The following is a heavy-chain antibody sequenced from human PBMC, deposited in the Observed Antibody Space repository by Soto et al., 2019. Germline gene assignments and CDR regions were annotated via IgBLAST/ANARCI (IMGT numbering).Heavy chain of an antibody. CDR2: ISVIGDHT. V-gene: IGHV3-21*01. CDR1: GFTLSSYA. J-gene: IGHJ6*02. Sequence: GGSLRLSCGASGFTLSSYAFNWVRQAQGKGLEWVSSISVIGDHTFYADSVKGRFTITKDYVKNSLLLELTRLRADYTAVYFLARDIKNRQEGMDVWGQGTTVTVSS. CDR3: ARDIKNRQEGMDV.